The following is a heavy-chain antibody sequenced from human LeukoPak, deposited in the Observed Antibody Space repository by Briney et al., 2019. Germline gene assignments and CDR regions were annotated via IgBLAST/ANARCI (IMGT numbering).Heavy chain of an antibody. D-gene: IGHD2-2*02. CDR3: ARGCTSCYRADGFDV. Sequence: SQTLSLTCSVSGGSISSGDYYWSWIRQPPGKGLEWIGNIYYSGSTYYNPSLKSRVTISLDTSKNQFSLKLSSVTAADTAVYYCARGCTSCYRADGFDVRGQGTMVTVSS. CDR1: GGSISSGDYY. V-gene: IGHV4-30-4*08. CDR2: IYYSGST. J-gene: IGHJ3*01.